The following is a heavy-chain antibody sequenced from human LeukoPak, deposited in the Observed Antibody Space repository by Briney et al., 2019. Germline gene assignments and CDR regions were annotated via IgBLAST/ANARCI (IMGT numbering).Heavy chain of an antibody. Sequence: PSETLSLTCAVYGGSFSGYYWSWIRQPPGKGLEWIGEINHSGSTNYNPSLKSRVTISVDTSKNQFSLKLSSVTAADTAVYYCARARGYSYGLIVSYYYYMDVWGKGTTVTVSS. D-gene: IGHD5-18*01. J-gene: IGHJ6*03. CDR1: GGSFSGYY. CDR3: ARARGYSYGLIVSYYYYMDV. V-gene: IGHV4-34*01. CDR2: INHSGST.